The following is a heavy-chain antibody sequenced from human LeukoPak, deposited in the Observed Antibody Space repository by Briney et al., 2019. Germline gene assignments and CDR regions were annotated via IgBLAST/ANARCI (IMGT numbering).Heavy chain of an antibody. V-gene: IGHV4-59*08. J-gene: IGHJ4*02. CDR1: GGSISSYY. CDR2: IYYSGST. CDR3: ARLDGRRGDYYFDY. D-gene: IGHD5-24*01. Sequence: SETLSLTCTVSGGSISSYYWSWIRQPPGKGLEWIGYIYYSGSTNYNPSLKSRVTISVDTSKNQFSLQLSSVTAADTAVYYCARLDGRRGDYYFDYWGQGTLVTVSS.